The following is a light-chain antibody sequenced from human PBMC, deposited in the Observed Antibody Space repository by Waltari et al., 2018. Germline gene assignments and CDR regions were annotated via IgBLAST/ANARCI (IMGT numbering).Light chain of an antibody. CDR3: CSYAGSYTLV. J-gene: IGLJ2*01. CDR1: SSDVGGYNY. CDR2: DVN. Sequence: QSALTQPRSVSGSPGQSVTISCPGTSSDVGGYNYVSWYQQHPGKAPKLMIYDVNERPSGVPYRFSGSKSGNTTSLTISGLQAEDEADYHCCSYAGSYTLVFGGGTKLTVL. V-gene: IGLV2-11*01.